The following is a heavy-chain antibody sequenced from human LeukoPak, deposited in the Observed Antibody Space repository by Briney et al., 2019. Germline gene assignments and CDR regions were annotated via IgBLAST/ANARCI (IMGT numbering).Heavy chain of an antibody. CDR3: AKDLRGYCSSTSCYWVSYFQH. CDR2: ISSSSSTI. Sequence: PGGSLRLSCAASGFTFSSYSMNWVRQAPGKGLEWVSYISSSSSTIYYADSVKGRFTISRDNSKNTLYLQMNSLRAEDTAVYYCAKDLRGYCSSTSCYWVSYFQHWGQGTLVTVSS. J-gene: IGHJ1*01. D-gene: IGHD2-2*01. CDR1: GFTFSSYS. V-gene: IGHV3-48*01.